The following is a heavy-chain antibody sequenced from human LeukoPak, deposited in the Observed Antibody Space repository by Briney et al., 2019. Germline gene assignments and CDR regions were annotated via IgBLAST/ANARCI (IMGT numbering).Heavy chain of an antibody. CDR3: ASLSIAVAGHLDY. Sequence: PSETLSLTCTVSGGSISSGGYCWSWLRQHPGKGLEWIGYIYYSGSTYYNPSLKSRFTISVDTSKNQFSLKLSSVTAADTAVYYCASLSIAVAGHLDYWGQGTLVTVSS. J-gene: IGHJ4*02. D-gene: IGHD6-19*01. CDR2: IYYSGST. V-gene: IGHV4-31*03. CDR1: GGSISSGGYC.